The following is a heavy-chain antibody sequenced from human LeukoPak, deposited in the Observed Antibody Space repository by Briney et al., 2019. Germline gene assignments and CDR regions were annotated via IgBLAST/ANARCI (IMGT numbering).Heavy chain of an antibody. V-gene: IGHV1-24*01. CDR3: ATGYYDILTGYHALRAFDI. CDR2: FDPEDGET. J-gene: IGHJ3*02. CDR1: GYTLTELS. Sequence: ASVKVSCKVSGYTLTELSMHWVRQAPGKGLEWMGGFDPEDGETIYAQKFQGRVTMTEDTSTDTAYMELSSLRSEDTAVYYCATGYYDILTGYHALRAFDIWGQGTMVTVSS. D-gene: IGHD3-9*01.